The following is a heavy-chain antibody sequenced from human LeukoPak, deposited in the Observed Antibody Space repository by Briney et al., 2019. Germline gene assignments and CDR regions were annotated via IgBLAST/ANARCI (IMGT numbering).Heavy chain of an antibody. CDR2: ISGYNGVT. D-gene: IGHD3-9*01. CDR3: ARGGDGDILTGLVFDY. V-gene: IGHV1-18*01. J-gene: IGHJ4*02. CDR1: GYTFFSYG. Sequence: ASVKVSCKASGYTFFSYGISWVRQAPGQGLEWMGWISGYNGVTNYAQKLQGRVTMTTDTSTTTVYMELRSLRSDDTAVYYCARGGDGDILTGLVFDYWGQGTLVTVSS.